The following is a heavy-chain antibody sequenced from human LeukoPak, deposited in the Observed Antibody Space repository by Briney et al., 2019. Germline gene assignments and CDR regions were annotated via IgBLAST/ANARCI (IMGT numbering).Heavy chain of an antibody. CDR1: GGSISSYY. J-gene: IGHJ5*02. CDR3: ARVLPGVVVVAATSPFGWFDP. D-gene: IGHD2-15*01. V-gene: IGHV4-59*01. Sequence: SETLSLTCTVSGGSISSYYWSWIRQPPGKGLEWIGYIYYSGSTNYNPSLKSRVTISVDTSKNQFSLKLSSVTAANTAVYYCARVLPGVVVVAATSPFGWFDPWGQGTLVTVSS. CDR2: IYYSGST.